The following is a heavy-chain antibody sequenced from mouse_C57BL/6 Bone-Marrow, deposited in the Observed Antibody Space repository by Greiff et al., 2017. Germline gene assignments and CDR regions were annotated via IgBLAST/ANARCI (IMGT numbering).Heavy chain of an antibody. CDR3: ARDLIYDGYSWFAY. D-gene: IGHD2-3*01. V-gene: IGHV3-1*01. CDR2: ISYSGST. CDR1: GYSITSGYD. Sequence: EVKLEESGPGMVKPSQSLSLTCTVTGYSITSGYDWHWIRHFPGNKLEWMGYISYSGSTNYNPSLKSRSSITHDTSKNHFFLQLNSVTTEDTATYDCARDLIYDGYSWFAYWGQGTLVTVSA. J-gene: IGHJ3*01.